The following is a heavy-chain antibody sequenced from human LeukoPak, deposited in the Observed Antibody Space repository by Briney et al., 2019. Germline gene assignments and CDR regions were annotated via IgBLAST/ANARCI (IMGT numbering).Heavy chain of an antibody. CDR2: INHSGTT. V-gene: IGHV4-34*01. D-gene: IGHD3-10*01. Sequence: SETLSLTCAVYGGSFSGNYWSWIRQPPGKGLEWIGDINHSGTTNYNPSLKSRVTISVDRSKNHFSLKLSSVTAADTAVYYCARMNYYGSGSLDYWGQGTLVTVSS. CDR1: GGSFSGNY. J-gene: IGHJ4*02. CDR3: ARMNYYGSGSLDY.